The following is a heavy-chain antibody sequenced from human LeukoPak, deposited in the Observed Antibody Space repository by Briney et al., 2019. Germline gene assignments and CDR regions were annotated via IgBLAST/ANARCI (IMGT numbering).Heavy chain of an antibody. J-gene: IGHJ4*02. CDR1: GFTFSSYA. CDR3: ARDYCYDSSGYPDY. D-gene: IGHD3-22*01. CDR2: ISYDGSNK. Sequence: PGGSLRLSCAASGFTFSSYAMHWVRQAPGKGLEWVAVISYDGSNKYYADSVKGRFTISRDNSKNTLYLQMNSLRAEDTAVYYCARDYCYDSSGYPDYWGQGTLVTVSS. V-gene: IGHV3-30-3*01.